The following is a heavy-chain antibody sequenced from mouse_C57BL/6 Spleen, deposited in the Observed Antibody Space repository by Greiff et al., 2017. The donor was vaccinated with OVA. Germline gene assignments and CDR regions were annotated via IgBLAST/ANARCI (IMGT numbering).Heavy chain of an antibody. CDR2: INPGSGGT. Sequence: VKLQQSGAELVRPGTSVKVSCKASGYAFTNYLIEWVKQRPGQGLEWIGVINPGSGGTNYNEKFKGKATLTADKSSSTAYMQLSSLTSEDSAVYVCARKLYDNDRLTGAYWGQGTLVTVSA. J-gene: IGHJ3*01. V-gene: IGHV1-54*01. CDR1: GYAFTNYL. CDR3: ARKLYDNDRLTGAY. D-gene: IGHD2-4*01.